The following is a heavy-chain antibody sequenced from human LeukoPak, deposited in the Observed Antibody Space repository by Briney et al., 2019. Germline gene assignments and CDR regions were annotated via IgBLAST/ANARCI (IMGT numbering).Heavy chain of an antibody. CDR2: IYYSGIT. J-gene: IGHJ4*02. Sequence: SETLSLTCTVSGGSISSGGYYWNWIRQLPGKGLGWIGCIYYSGITYYNPSLKSRVSISVDTSNNQLSLNLNSVTAADTAVYYCAREGGPYRPLDYSGQGTLVTVSS. CDR3: AREGGPYRPLDY. D-gene: IGHD2-2*02. CDR1: GGSISSGGYY. V-gene: IGHV4-31*03.